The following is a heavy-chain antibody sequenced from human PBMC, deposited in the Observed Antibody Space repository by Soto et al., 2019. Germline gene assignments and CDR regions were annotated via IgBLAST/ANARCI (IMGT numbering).Heavy chain of an antibody. V-gene: IGHV4-39*01. CDR1: GGSISSSSYY. D-gene: IGHD3-16*01. CDR3: ARRGGVRAALYYYYYMAV. CDR2: IYYSGST. J-gene: IGHJ6*03. Sequence: QLQLQESGPGLVKPSETLSLTCTVSGGSISSSSYYWGWIRQPPGKGLEWIGSIYYSGSTYYNPPLNSRVTIPVDTANNQFSLRLRSVTAADPAVYYCARRGGVRAALYYYYYMAVRGKGTTVTGSS.